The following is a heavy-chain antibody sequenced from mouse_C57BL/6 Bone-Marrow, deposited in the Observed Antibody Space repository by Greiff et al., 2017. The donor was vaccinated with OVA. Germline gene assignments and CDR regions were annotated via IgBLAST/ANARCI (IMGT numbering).Heavy chain of an antibody. D-gene: IGHD2-10*01. V-gene: IGHV5-4*03. J-gene: IGHJ1*03. CDR1: GFTFSSYA. CDR3: ATYYGNYFRGYFDV. CDR2: ISDGGSYT. Sequence: EVKVEESGGGLVKPGGSLKLSCAASGFTFSSYAMSWVRQTPEKRLEWVATISDGGSYTYYPDNVKGRFTISRDNAQNNLYQQVSHLKSEDTAMYYCATYYGNYFRGYFDVWGTGTTVTVSS.